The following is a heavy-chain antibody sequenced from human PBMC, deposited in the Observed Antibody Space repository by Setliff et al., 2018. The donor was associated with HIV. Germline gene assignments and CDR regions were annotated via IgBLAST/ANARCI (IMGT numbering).Heavy chain of an antibody. CDR1: GYSFTSYW. V-gene: IGHV5-51*01. J-gene: IGHJ4*02. D-gene: IGHD3-10*01. Sequence: GESLKISCKGSGYSFTSYWIAWLRQMPGKGLEWMGIIYPGDSDTRYSPSFQVQVTISADKSITTAYLQWSSLKASDTAIYCCARHGQYGSGSYYNRPFDYWGQGTLVTVSS. CDR2: IYPGDSDT. CDR3: ARHGQYGSGSYYNRPFDY.